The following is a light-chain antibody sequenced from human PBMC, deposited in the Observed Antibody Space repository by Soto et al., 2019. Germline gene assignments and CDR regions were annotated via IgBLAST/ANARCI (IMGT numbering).Light chain of an antibody. J-gene: IGKJ5*01. Sequence: EIVLTQSPATLSVSPGERATLSFIASQSVSSYLAWYQQKPGQAPRLLIYDASNRATGIPARFSGSGSGTDFTLTISSLEPEDFAVYFCQQYSDLPMTFGQGTRLEIK. CDR1: QSVSSY. CDR3: QQYSDLPMT. CDR2: DAS. V-gene: IGKV3-11*01.